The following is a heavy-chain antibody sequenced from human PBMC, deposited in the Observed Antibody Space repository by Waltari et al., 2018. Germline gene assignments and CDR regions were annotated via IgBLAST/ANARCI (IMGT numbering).Heavy chain of an antibody. D-gene: IGHD3-22*01. CDR3: ARHRGYYYDATGSFDF. CDR1: GGSISGYY. V-gene: IGHV4-59*08. J-gene: IGHJ4*02. Sequence: QVQLQESGPGLVKPSETLSLTCTVSGGSISGYYWTWIRQPPGQGLEWIGFIYDSGSTTYNPSLKSRVTRSVDTSKNQFSLILSSVTAADTAVYYCARHRGYYYDATGSFDFWGQGTLVTVSS. CDR2: IYDSGST.